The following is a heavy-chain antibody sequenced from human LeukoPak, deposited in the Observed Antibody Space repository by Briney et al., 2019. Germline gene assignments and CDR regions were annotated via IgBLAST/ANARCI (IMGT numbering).Heavy chain of an antibody. D-gene: IGHD6-13*01. CDR3: ARASIAAAANFDY. CDR1: GFTFSSFE. J-gene: IGHJ4*02. V-gene: IGHV3-20*04. Sequence: GGSLRLSCAASGFTFSSFEMSWVRQAPGKGLEWVSGINWNGGSTGYADSVKGRFTISRDDAKNSLYLQMNSLRAEDTALYYCARASIAAAANFDYWGQGTLVTVSS. CDR2: INWNGGST.